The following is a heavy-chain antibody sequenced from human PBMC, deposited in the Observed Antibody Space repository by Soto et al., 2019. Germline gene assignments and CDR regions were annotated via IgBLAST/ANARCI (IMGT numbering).Heavy chain of an antibody. J-gene: IGHJ4*02. CDR1: GFTFSSYA. Sequence: EVQVLESGGGLVQPGGSLRLSCAVSGFTFSSYAMSWVRQAPGMGLEWVSGISGSGGSTYSADSVKGRFTISRDNSKNTLYLQMNSLRAEDTAVYYCAKDRKSGSGWYWDYWGQGTLVTVSS. D-gene: IGHD6-19*01. CDR2: ISGSGGST. CDR3: AKDRKSGSGWYWDY. V-gene: IGHV3-23*01.